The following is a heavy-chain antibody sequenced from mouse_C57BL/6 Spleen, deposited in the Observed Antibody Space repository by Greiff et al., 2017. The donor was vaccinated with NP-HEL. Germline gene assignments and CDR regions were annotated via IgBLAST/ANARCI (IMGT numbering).Heavy chain of an antibody. CDR3: ARYYGSSCWYFDV. Sequence: VQLQQPGAELVKPGASVKLSCKASGYTFTSYWMQWVKQRPGQGLEWIGEIDPSDSYTNYNQKFKGKATLTVDTSSSPAYMQLSSLASEDSAVYYCARYYGSSCWYFDVWGTGTTVTVSS. V-gene: IGHV1-50*01. CDR1: GYTFTSYW. J-gene: IGHJ1*03. D-gene: IGHD1-1*01. CDR2: IDPSDSYT.